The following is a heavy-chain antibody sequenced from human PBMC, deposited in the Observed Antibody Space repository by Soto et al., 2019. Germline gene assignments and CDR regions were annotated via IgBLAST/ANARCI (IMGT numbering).Heavy chain of an antibody. V-gene: IGHV3-23*01. Sequence: PGGSLRLSCAASGFTFSSYAMSWVRQAPGKGLEWVSAISGSGGSTYYADSVKGRFTISRDNSKNTLYPQMNSLRAEDTALYYCAKARFGSGYYYLGYWGQGTLVTVS. CDR2: ISGSGGST. CDR1: GFTFSSYA. D-gene: IGHD3-22*01. CDR3: AKARFGSGYYYLGY. J-gene: IGHJ4*02.